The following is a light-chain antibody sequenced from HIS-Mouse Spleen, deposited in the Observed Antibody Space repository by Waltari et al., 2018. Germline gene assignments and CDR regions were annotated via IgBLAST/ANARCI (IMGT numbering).Light chain of an antibody. Sequence: QTVVTQEPSLTVSPGGPVTLTCASSTGAVTRGYSPTWFQQKPGQAPRALIYSTSNKPSWTPARFSGSLLGGKAALTLSGVQPEDEAEYYCLLYYGGAQLVFGGGTKLTVL. CDR1: TGAVTRGYS. CDR2: STS. CDR3: LLYYGGAQLV. J-gene: IGLJ3*02. V-gene: IGLV7-43*01.